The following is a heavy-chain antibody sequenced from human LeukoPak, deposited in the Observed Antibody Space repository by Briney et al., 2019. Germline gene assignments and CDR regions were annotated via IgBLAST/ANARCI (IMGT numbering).Heavy chain of an antibody. V-gene: IGHV3-73*01. CDR3: TSNYYDSSGYSMGGNY. J-gene: IGHJ4*02. Sequence: PGGSLRLSCAASGFTFSGSAMHWVRQASGKGLEWVGRIRSKANSYATAYAASVKGRFTISRDDSKNTAYLQMNSLKTEDTAVYYCTSNYYDSSGYSMGGNYWGQGTLVTVSS. CDR2: IRSKANSYAT. CDR1: GFTFSGSA. D-gene: IGHD3-22*01.